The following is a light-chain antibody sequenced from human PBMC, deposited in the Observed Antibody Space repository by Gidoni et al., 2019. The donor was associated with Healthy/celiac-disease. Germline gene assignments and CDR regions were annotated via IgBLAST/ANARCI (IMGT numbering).Light chain of an antibody. J-gene: IGLJ2*01. V-gene: IGLV3-1*01. CDR3: QAWDSSVV. CDR1: QLGDKY. CDR2: QDS. Sequence: SYDLTQPPSVSVSPGQTASITCSGDQLGDKYACWYQQKPGQSPVLVIYQDSKRPSGIPERFSGSNSGNTATLTISGTQAMDEADYYCQAWDSSVVFGGGTKLTVL.